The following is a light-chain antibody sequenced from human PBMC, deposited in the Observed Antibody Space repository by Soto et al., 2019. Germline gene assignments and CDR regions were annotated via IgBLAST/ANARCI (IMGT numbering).Light chain of an antibody. CDR1: STDVGGYNY. CDR2: EVS. V-gene: IGLV2-8*01. J-gene: IGLJ1*01. CDR3: SSYGGRYNYF. Sequence: QSALTQPPSAAGSPGQSVTISCTGTSTDVGGYNYVSWYQQYPGKAPKLMISEVSKRPSGVPDRFSGSKSGNTASLTVSGLQAEDEAEYSCSSYGGRYNYFFGPGTKLTVL.